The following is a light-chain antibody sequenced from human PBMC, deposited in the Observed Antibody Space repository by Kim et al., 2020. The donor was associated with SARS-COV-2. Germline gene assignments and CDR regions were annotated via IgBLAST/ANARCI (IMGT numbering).Light chain of an antibody. Sequence: AVGQTVRITCQGDTLRSYYATWYQQKTGQAPVLVIYGKDNRPSGIPDRFSGSISGNTASLTITGTQAEDEADYYCNSRDSSGHIWVFGGGTQLTVL. V-gene: IGLV3-19*01. CDR2: GKD. CDR3: NSRDSSGHIWV. CDR1: TLRSYY. J-gene: IGLJ3*02.